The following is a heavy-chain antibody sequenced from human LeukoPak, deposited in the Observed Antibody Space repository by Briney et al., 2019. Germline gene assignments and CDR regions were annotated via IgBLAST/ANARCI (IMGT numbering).Heavy chain of an antibody. CDR2: IIPIFGTA. J-gene: IGHJ4*02. V-gene: IGHV1-69*06. CDR3: ARHNDSRDPPHFDY. Sequence: SVKVSCKASGGTFSNYAISWVRQAPGQGLEWMGGIIPIFGTANYAQKFRGRVTITADKSTRTAYMELSSLRSEDTAVYYCARHNDSRDPPHFDYWGQGTLVTVSS. CDR1: GGTFSNYA. D-gene: IGHD3-16*01.